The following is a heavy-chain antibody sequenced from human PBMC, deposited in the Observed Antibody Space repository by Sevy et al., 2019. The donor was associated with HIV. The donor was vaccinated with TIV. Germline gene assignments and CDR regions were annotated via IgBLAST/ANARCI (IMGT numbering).Heavy chain of an antibody. CDR1: GFTFSSYA. CDR3: ARDLQQWLVRGNYFDY. J-gene: IGHJ4*02. Sequence: GESLKISCAASGFTFSSYAMHWVRQAPGKGLEWVAVISYDGSNKYCADSVKGRFTISRDNSKNTLYLQMNSLRAEDTAVYYCARDLQQWLVRGNYFDYWGQGTLVTVSS. CDR2: ISYDGSNK. D-gene: IGHD6-19*01. V-gene: IGHV3-30-3*01.